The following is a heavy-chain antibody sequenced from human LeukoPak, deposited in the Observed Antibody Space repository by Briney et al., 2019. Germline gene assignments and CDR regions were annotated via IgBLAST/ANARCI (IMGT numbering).Heavy chain of an antibody. CDR3: ARDGAGPRFGY. Sequence: SGGSLRLSCAASGFTFSSYGMHWVRQAPGKGLEWVAVISYDGSNKYYADSVKGRFTISRDNSKNTLYLQMNSLRAEDTAVYYCARDGAGPRFGYWGQGTLVTVSS. D-gene: IGHD6-13*01. V-gene: IGHV3-30*03. CDR2: ISYDGSNK. J-gene: IGHJ4*02. CDR1: GFTFSSYG.